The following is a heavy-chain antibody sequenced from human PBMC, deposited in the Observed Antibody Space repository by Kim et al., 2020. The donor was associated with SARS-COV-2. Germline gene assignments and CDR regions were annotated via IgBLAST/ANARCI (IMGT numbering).Heavy chain of an antibody. V-gene: IGHV3-23*01. CDR1: GFTFSSYA. Sequence: GGSLRLSCAASGFTFSSYAMSWVRQAPGKGLEWVSAISGSGGSTYYADSVKGRFTISRDNSKNTLYLQMNSLRAEDTAVYYCAKAPYYYGSGTWGISAFDIWGQGTMVTVSS. CDR2: ISGSGGST. CDR3: AKAPYYYGSGTWGISAFDI. D-gene: IGHD3-10*01. J-gene: IGHJ3*02.